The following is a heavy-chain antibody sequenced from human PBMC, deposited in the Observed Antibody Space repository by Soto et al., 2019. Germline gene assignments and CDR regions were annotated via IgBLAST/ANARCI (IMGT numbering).Heavy chain of an antibody. Sequence: GGSLRLSCVASGFTFSSYAMNWVRQAPGQGLEWVSSILGSSAYIHYADSVKGRFTVSRDNDKSSLFLQMDGLRAEDTAVYYCVRAFQDYLWGTYPSHYWGQGILVTVSS. CDR2: ILGSSAYI. V-gene: IGHV3-21*01. D-gene: IGHD3-16*02. CDR3: VRAFQDYLWGTYPSHY. J-gene: IGHJ4*02. CDR1: GFTFSSYA.